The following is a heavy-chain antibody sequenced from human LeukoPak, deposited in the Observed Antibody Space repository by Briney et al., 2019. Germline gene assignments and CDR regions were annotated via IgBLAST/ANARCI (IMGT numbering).Heavy chain of an antibody. Sequence: GRSLRLSCAASGFTFSNYAIHWVRQAPGKGLEWVTVSHDGGNKDYTDSVKGRFAISRDNAKNSLYLQMNSLRAEDTAVYYCASIRFLEWFPFDYWGQGTLVTVSS. CDR2: SHDGGNK. CDR3: ASIRFLEWFPFDY. V-gene: IGHV3-30*09. CDR1: GFTFSNYA. J-gene: IGHJ4*02. D-gene: IGHD3-3*01.